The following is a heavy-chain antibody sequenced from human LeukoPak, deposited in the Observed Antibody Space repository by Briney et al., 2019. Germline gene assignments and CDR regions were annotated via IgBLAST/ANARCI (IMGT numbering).Heavy chain of an antibody. V-gene: IGHV3-23*01. CDR1: GFTFSSYS. CDR3: AKKAQYDGHYPLDY. CDR2: TSDRGDYT. Sequence: GGSLRLSCAASGFTFSSYSMNWVRQAPGKGLEWVSGTSDRGDYTYYADSVKGRFTISRDTSKNTLYLQMNSLRAEDTALYFCAKKAQYDGHYPLDYWGQGTLVTVSA. J-gene: IGHJ4*02. D-gene: IGHD4/OR15-4a*01.